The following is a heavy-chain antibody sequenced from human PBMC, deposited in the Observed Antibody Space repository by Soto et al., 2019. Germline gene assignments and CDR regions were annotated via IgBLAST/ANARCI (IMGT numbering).Heavy chain of an antibody. D-gene: IGHD1-26*01. CDR2: IYPGDSDT. CDR3: AILPGVGRNYYYGMDV. Sequence: GESLKISCKGSGYSFTSYWIGWVRQMPGKGLEWMGIIYPGDSDTRYSPSFQGQVTISADKSISTAYLQWSSLKASDTAMNYCAILPGVGRNYYYGMDVWGQGTTVTVSS. J-gene: IGHJ6*02. CDR1: GYSFTSYW. V-gene: IGHV5-51*01.